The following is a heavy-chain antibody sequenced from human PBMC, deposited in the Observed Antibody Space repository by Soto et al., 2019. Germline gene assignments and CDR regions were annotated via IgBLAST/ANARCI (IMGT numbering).Heavy chain of an antibody. CDR2: ISGSGGST. V-gene: IGHV3-23*01. CDR3: AKDTYDILTGYFPFDY. CDR1: GFTFSSYA. J-gene: IGHJ4*02. Sequence: PGGSLRLSCAASGFTFSSYAMSWVRQAPGKGLEWVSAISGSGGSTYYADSVKGRFTISRDNSKNTLYLQMNSLRAEDTAVYYCAKDTYDILTGYFPFDYWGQGTLVTVSS. D-gene: IGHD3-9*01.